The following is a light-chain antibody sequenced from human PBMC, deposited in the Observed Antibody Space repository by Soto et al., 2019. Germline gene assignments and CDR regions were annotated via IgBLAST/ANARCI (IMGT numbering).Light chain of an antibody. CDR3: SSYTNRSTVV. J-gene: IGLJ3*02. CDR2: EVD. CDR1: SSDIGGYNY. V-gene: IGLV2-14*01. Sequence: QSALTQPASVSGSPGQSITISCTGTSSDIGGYNYVSWYQQHPGKAPKLMIYEVDNRPSGVSDRFSGSKSGNTASLTISGLQAEDEADYYCSSYTNRSTVVFGGGTKLTVL.